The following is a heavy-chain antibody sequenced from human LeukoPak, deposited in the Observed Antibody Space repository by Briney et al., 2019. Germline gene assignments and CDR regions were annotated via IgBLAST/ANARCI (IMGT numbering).Heavy chain of an antibody. CDR1: GGSISSSSYY. CDR2: IYHSGST. D-gene: IGHD4-17*01. J-gene: IGHJ4*02. Sequence: SETLSLTCTVSGGSISSSSYYWGWIRQPPGKGLEWIGGIYHSGSTYYNPSLKSRVTISVDTSKNQFSLKLSSVTAADTAVYYCAREMTTERVPDYWGQGTLVTVSS. CDR3: AREMTTERVPDY. V-gene: IGHV4-39*07.